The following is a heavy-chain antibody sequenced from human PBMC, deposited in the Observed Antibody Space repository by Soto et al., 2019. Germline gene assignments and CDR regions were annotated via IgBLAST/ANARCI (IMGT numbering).Heavy chain of an antibody. CDR2: INHSGST. J-gene: IGHJ4*02. CDR3: ARGSEWLVRSAWFNY. Sequence: SETLSLTCAVYGGSFSGYYWSWIRQPPGKGLEWIGEINHSGSTNYNPSLKSRVTISVDTSKNQFSLKLSSVTAADTAVYYCARGSEWLVRSAWFNYWGQGTLVTVSS. CDR1: GGSFSGYY. D-gene: IGHD6-19*01. V-gene: IGHV4-34*01.